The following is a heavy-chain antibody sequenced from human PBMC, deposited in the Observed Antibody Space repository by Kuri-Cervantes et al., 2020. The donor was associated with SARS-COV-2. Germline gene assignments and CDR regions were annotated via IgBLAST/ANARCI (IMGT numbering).Heavy chain of an antibody. Sequence: GESLKISCAASGFTFSSYGMHWVRQAPGKGLEWVSSISSSSSYIYYADSVKGRFTISRDNSKNTLYLQMNSLRAEDTAVYYCARAPDDSSGVFDYWGQGTLVTVSS. CDR1: GFTFSSYG. V-gene: IGHV3-21*01. CDR3: ARAPDDSSGVFDY. CDR2: ISSSSSYI. J-gene: IGHJ4*02. D-gene: IGHD3-22*01.